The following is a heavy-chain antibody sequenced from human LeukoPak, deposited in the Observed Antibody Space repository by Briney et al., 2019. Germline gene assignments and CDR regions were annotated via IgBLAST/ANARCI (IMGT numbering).Heavy chain of an antibody. CDR3: AREKQEMATIATHDY. J-gene: IGHJ4*02. Sequence: ASVKVSCKGSGGTFSSYAISWVRQAPGQGLEWMGRIIPILGIANYAQKFQGRVTITADKSTSTAYMELSSLRSEDTAVYYCAREKQEMATIATHDYWGQGTLVTVSS. CDR2: IIPILGIA. V-gene: IGHV1-69*04. D-gene: IGHD5-24*01. CDR1: GGTFSSYA.